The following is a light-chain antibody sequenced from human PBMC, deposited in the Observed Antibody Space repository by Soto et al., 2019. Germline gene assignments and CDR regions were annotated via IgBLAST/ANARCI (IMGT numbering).Light chain of an antibody. V-gene: IGLV2-14*01. CDR3: SSYTSSSTLV. CDR1: SSDVGGYNY. Sequence: QSALTQPASVSGSPGQSITISCTGTSSDVGGYNYVSWYQQHPGIAPKLMISEVSNRPSGVSNRFSGSKSDNTASLTISGLQAEDEADYYCSSYTSSSTLVFGGGTKLTVL. J-gene: IGLJ2*01. CDR2: EVS.